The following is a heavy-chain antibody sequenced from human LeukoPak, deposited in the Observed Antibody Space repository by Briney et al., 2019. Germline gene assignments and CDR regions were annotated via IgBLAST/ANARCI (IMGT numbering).Heavy chain of an antibody. J-gene: IGHJ4*02. CDR3: AKDPDRAKSIVGATNDY. Sequence: PGGSLRLSCAASGXTFSSYGMHWVRQAPGKGLEWVAVISYDGSNKYYADSVKGRFTISRDNSKNTLYLQMNSLRAEDTAVYYCAKDPDRAKSIVGATNDYWGQGTLVTVSS. CDR2: ISYDGSNK. CDR1: GXTFSSYG. V-gene: IGHV3-30*18. D-gene: IGHD1-26*01.